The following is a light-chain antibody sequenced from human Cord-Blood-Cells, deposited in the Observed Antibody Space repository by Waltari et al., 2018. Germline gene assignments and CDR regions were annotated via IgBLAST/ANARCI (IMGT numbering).Light chain of an antibody. V-gene: IGKV3-11*01. CDR2: DAS. J-gene: IGKJ1*01. CDR1: QSVSSY. CDR3: QQRSNWPLP. Sequence: EIVLTQSPATLSLSPGERATLSCRASQSVSSYLAWYQQKPGQAPRLLIYDASNRATGIPARFSGSGSGTDFTLTISSLEPEDFAVYYCQQRSNWPLPFGQVTKVEIK.